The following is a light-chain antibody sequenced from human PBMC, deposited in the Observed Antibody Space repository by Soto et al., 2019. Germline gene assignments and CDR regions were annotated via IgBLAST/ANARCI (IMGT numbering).Light chain of an antibody. CDR2: DAS. CDR3: QQYNNWPPWT. Sequence: EIVLTQSPGTLSLSPGERATLSCRASQSVSSNYLAWYHQKPGQAPRLLVYDASTRATGIPARFSGSGSGTEFTLTISSLQSEDFAVYYCQQYNNWPPWTFGQGTKVDI. V-gene: IGKV3-15*01. J-gene: IGKJ1*01. CDR1: QSVSSN.